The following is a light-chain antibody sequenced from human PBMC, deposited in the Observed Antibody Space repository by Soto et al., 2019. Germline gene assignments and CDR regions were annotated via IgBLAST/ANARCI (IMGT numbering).Light chain of an antibody. CDR1: QSISSW. Sequence: DIQMTQSPSTLSASVGDRVTITCRASQSISSWLAWYQQKPGKAPKLLIYKASSLETGVPSRFSGSGSGTEFTLIISSLHPDDFASSYCQQYGSSSPWTFGQGTKVEIK. V-gene: IGKV1-5*03. CDR2: KAS. CDR3: QQYGSSSPWT. J-gene: IGKJ1*01.